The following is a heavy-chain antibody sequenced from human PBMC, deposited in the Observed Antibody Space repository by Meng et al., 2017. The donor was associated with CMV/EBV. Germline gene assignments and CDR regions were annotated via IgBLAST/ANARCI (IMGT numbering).Heavy chain of an antibody. D-gene: IGHD1-14*01. CDR3: ARVTSRVAGAFDY. CDR1: GGSIGSGDYY. J-gene: IGHJ4*02. V-gene: IGHV4-30-4*08. Sequence: VQLQGSGPGLVKPSQTLSLTCTVSGGSIGSGDYYWSWIRQPPGKGLEWIGYIYYSGSTYYNPSLKSRVTISVDTSKNQFSLKLSSVTAADTAVYYCARVTSRVAGAFDYWGQGTLVTVSS. CDR2: IYYSGST.